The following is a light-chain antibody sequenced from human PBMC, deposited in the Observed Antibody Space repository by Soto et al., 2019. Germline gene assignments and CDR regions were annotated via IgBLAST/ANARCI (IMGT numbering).Light chain of an antibody. CDR3: QQYGNSPWT. J-gene: IGKJ1*01. CDR2: DAS. V-gene: IGKV3D-20*01. CDR1: QSVRSSY. Sequence: PWERATLSCGTSQSVRSSYLAWYQQKPGLAPRLLIYDASSRATGIPDRFSGRGSGTDFTLTISRLEPEDFAVYYCQQYGNSPWTFGQGTKVEIK.